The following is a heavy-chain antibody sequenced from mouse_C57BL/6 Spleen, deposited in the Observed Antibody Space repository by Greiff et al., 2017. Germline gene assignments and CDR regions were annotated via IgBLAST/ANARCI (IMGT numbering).Heavy chain of an antibody. Sequence: VPLQQPGTELVKPGASVKLSCKASGYTFTRYWMHWVKQRPGHCLEWIGNINPSNGGTNHNEKFKSKATLTVDKSSSTAYMQLSRLTSEDSAVYYCARETTVGATRAWVAYWGQGTLVTVSA. CDR1: GYTFTRYW. CDR3: ARETTVGATRAWVAY. CDR2: INPSNGGT. V-gene: IGHV1-53*01. D-gene: IGHD1-1*01. J-gene: IGHJ3*01.